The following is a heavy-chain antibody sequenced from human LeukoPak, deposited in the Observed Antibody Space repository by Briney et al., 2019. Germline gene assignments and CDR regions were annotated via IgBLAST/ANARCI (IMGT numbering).Heavy chain of an antibody. D-gene: IGHD5-18*01. V-gene: IGHV1-18*04. CDR2: ISGYNGHT. CDR1: GYAFIDHG. CDR3: ARVPNPRNTYGYNDK. Sequence: ASVKVSCTASGYAFIDHGVNWVRQAPGQGLAWMGWISGYNGHTSYAQKFQGRVMVTTDRSTNTAYLELRSLRSDDTAVYYCARVPNPRNTYGYNDKWGQGTLVTVSS. J-gene: IGHJ4*02.